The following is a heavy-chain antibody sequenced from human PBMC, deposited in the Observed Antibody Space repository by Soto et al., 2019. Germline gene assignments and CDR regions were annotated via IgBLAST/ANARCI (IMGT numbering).Heavy chain of an antibody. CDR3: ARHGGYSYEDYFDY. J-gene: IGHJ4*02. CDR1: GYTFTSYA. D-gene: IGHD5-18*01. V-gene: IGHV1-18*01. Sequence: QVQLMQSGAEVKKPGASVKVSCKASGYTFTSYAISWVRQAPGQGLEWMGWISAYNGNTNYAQKLQGRVTMTRDTSTSTDYMELRSLRSDDTAVYYCARHGGYSYEDYFDYWGQGTLVTVSS. CDR2: ISAYNGNT.